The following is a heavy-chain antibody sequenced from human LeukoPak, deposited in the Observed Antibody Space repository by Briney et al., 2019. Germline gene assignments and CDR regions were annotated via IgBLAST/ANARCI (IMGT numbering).Heavy chain of an antibody. CDR1: GGTFISYA. Sequence: ASVKVSCKASGGTFISYAISWVRQAPGQGLEWMGGIIPIFGTANYAQKFQGRVTITADESTSTAYMELSGLRSEDTAVYYCARRIQLWLSHWFDPWGQGTLVTVSS. CDR2: IIPIFGTA. D-gene: IGHD5-18*01. J-gene: IGHJ5*02. CDR3: ARRIQLWLSHWFDP. V-gene: IGHV1-69*13.